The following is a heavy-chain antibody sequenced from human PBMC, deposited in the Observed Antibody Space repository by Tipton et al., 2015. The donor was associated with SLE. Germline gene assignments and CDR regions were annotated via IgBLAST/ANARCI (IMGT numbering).Heavy chain of an antibody. V-gene: IGHV4-59*05. CDR2: IYYSGST. CDR3: AKHYYDSSGFFDS. Sequence: TLSLTCTVSGGSISSYYWSWIRQPPGKGLEWIGSIYYSGSTYYNPSLKSRVTISVDTSKNQFSLKLNSVTAADTAVYYCAKHYYDSSGFFDSWGQGTLFTVSS. J-gene: IGHJ4*02. D-gene: IGHD3-22*01. CDR1: GGSISSYY.